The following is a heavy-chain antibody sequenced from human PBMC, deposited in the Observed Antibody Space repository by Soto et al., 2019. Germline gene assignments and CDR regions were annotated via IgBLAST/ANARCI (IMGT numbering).Heavy chain of an antibody. V-gene: IGHV3-23*01. CDR1: GFNFGTHA. J-gene: IGHJ6*03. Sequence: EVQLLESGGGLVQPGGSLRLACAASGFNFGTHAMGWVHQAPGRGLEWVSSAGSGSSRYYADTVRGRFTVSRATSESTLYLEMSSLRVEDTALYSGVKFRGQAYSYYHMDVCGQGTTVTVSS. CDR3: VKFRGQAYSYYHMDV. CDR2: SAGSGSSR.